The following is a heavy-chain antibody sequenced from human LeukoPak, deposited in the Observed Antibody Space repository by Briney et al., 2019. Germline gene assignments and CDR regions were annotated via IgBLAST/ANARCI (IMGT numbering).Heavy chain of an antibody. V-gene: IGHV1-2*02. Sequence: ASVKVSCKASGYTFSVYYMHWVRQAPGEGLEWMGWLRPKSGGTNYAQNFQGRVTMTWDTSSSTAYMELKRLRSDDTAVYYCARGYEGYDYWGQGTLVTVSS. CDR3: ARGYEGYDY. D-gene: IGHD2-2*01. CDR1: GYTFSVYY. CDR2: LRPKSGGT. J-gene: IGHJ4*02.